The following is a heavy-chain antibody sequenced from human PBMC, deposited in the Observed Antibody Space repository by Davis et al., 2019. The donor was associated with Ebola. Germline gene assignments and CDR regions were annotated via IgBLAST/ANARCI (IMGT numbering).Heavy chain of an antibody. V-gene: IGHV3-13*01. CDR2: IGTAGDT. J-gene: IGHJ6*02. CDR1: GFTFSDYY. CDR3: ARDANNGMDV. Sequence: PGGSLRLSCAASGFTFSDYYMSWIRQAPGKGLEWVSAIGTAGDTYYPGSVKGRFTISRENAKNSLYLQMNSLRAGDTAVYYCARDANNGMDVWGQGTTVTVSS.